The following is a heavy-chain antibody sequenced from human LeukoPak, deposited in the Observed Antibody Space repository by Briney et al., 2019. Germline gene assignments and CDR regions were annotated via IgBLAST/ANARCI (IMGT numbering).Heavy chain of an antibody. CDR2: ISPNSDDT. CDR1: GYTFTGYY. J-gene: IGHJ4*02. V-gene: IGHV1-2*02. Sequence: ASVRISCKASGYTFTGYYLHWVRQAPGQGLEWMGWISPNSDDTNYAQKFRGRVNMTRDTSISTAYMELSRLRSDDTAIYYCARGGFDYWGQGTLVTVSS. CDR3: ARGGFDY.